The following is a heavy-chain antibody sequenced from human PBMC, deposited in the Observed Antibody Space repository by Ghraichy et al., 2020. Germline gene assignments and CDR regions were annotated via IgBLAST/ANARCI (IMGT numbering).Heavy chain of an antibody. V-gene: IGHV4-34*01. Sequence: SQTLSLTCAVYGGSFSGYYWSWIRQPPGKGLEWIGEINHSGSTNYNHSLKSRVTISGDTSKNQFSLKLSSVTAADTAVYYCARHDYYDSSGYLEPGGDYYYYGMDVWGQGTTVTVSS. J-gene: IGHJ6*02. CDR1: GGSFSGYY. D-gene: IGHD3-22*01. CDR3: ARHDYYDSSGYLEPGGDYYYYGMDV. CDR2: INHSGST.